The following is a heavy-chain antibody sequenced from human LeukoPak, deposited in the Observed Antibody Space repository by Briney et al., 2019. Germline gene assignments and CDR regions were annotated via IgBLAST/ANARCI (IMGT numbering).Heavy chain of an antibody. CDR2: ISAYNGNT. Sequence: ASVKVSCKASGYTFTSYGISWVRQAPGQGLEWMGWISAYNGNTTYAQKLQGRVTMTTDTSTSTAYMELRSLRSDDTAGYYCARGFYYDSSGYPPDYWGQGTLVTVSS. CDR3: ARGFYYDSSGYPPDY. CDR1: GYTFTSYG. V-gene: IGHV1-18*01. D-gene: IGHD3-22*01. J-gene: IGHJ4*02.